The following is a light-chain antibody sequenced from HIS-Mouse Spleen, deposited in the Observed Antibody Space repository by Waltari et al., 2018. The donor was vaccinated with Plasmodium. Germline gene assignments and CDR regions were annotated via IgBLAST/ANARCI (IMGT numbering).Light chain of an antibody. J-gene: IGLJ2*01. Sequence: SYELTQPPSVSVSPGQTARITCPGDALPKKYAYWYQQKSGQAPVLVLYADRKRPSGIPERFSGSSSGTMATLTISGAQVEDEADYYCYSTDSSGNHRVFGGGTKLTVL. CDR1: ALPKKY. CDR2: ADR. CDR3: YSTDSSGNHRV. V-gene: IGLV3-10*01.